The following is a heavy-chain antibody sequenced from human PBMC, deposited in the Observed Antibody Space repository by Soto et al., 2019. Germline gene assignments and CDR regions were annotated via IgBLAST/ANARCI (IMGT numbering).Heavy chain of an antibody. CDR1: GGSISSYY. CDR2: IYYSGST. J-gene: IGHJ6*03. CDR3: ARVKPPTYYYYYMDV. D-gene: IGHD4-4*01. Sequence: PSETLSLTCTVSGGSISSYYWSWIRQPPGKGLEWIGYIYYSGSTNYNPSLKSRVTISVDTSKNQFSLKLSSVTAADTAVYYCARVKPPTYYYYYMDVWCQGTTVTVPS. V-gene: IGHV4-59*01.